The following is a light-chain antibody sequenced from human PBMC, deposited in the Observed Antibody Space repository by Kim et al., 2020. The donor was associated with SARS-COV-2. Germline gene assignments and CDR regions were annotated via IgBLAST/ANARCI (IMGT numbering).Light chain of an antibody. CDR3: QAWDSSTVV. CDR2: QDS. Sequence: SYELTQPPSVSVSPGQTASITCSGDKLGDKYACWYQQKPGQSPVLVIYQDSKRPSGIPERFSGPNSGNTATLTISGTQAMDAADYYCQAWDSSTVVIGGG. V-gene: IGLV3-1*01. CDR1: KLGDKY. J-gene: IGLJ2*01.